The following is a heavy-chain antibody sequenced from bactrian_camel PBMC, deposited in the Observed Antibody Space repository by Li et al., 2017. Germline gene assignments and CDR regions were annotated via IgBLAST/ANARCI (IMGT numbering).Heavy chain of an antibody. Sequence: VQLVESGGGLVQPGGSLRLSCAASGFPFSSYDMSWVRQAPGKGLEWVSTINSGGGTTYYVDSLKGRFTISRDNAKNTVTLLLNSLKSEDTALYYCARVDVDAMAYWGQGTQVTVS. J-gene: IGHJ7*01. D-gene: IGHD1*01. CDR1: GFPFSSYD. CDR2: INSGGGTT. V-gene: IGHV3S40*01.